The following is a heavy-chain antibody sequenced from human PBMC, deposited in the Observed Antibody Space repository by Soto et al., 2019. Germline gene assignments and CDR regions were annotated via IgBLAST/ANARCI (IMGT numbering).Heavy chain of an antibody. Sequence: SETLSLTCTVSSAPVSSTTYTWGWIRQPPGKGLEWVASVYYGGRSYYNPSLNSRVTISVDTSKNQFSLKLSSVTAADTAVYYCARHGTSGYDTPHNIAAAGTPHSLPYYGMDVWGQGTTVTVSS. J-gene: IGHJ6*02. CDR3: ARHGTSGYDTPHNIAAAGTPHSLPYYGMDV. D-gene: IGHD6-13*01. CDR1: SAPVSSTTYT. CDR2: VYYGGRS. V-gene: IGHV4-39*01.